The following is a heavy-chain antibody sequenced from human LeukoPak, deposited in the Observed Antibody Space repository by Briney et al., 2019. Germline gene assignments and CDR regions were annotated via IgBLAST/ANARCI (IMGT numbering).Heavy chain of an antibody. J-gene: IGHJ5*02. Sequence: PSETLSLTCAVYGGSFSGYYWSWIRQPPGKGLEWVGEINHSGSTNYNPSLKSRVTISVDTSKNQFSLKLSSVTAADTAVYYCARGYRAVVAAYNWFDPWGQGTLVTVSS. CDR1: GGSFSGYY. V-gene: IGHV4-34*01. CDR2: INHSGST. D-gene: IGHD2-15*01. CDR3: ARGYRAVVAAYNWFDP.